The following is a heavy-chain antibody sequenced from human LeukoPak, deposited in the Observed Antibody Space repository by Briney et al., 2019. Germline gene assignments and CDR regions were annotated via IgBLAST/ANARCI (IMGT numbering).Heavy chain of an antibody. J-gene: IGHJ4*02. CDR1: GGSISSGGYY. Sequence: SETLSLTCTVSGGSISSGGYYWSWIRQHPGKGLERNGYVYYSGSTYYNPSLKSRVTISVDTSKNQFSLKLSSVTAADTAVYYCAREALQDCGGDCYPTLFDYWGQGTLVSVSS. V-gene: IGHV4-31*03. CDR2: VYYSGST. D-gene: IGHD2-21*02. CDR3: AREALQDCGGDCYPTLFDY.